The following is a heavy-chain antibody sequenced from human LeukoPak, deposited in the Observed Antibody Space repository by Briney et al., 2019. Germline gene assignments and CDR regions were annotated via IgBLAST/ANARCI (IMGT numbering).Heavy chain of an antibody. CDR3: AKRIAGPGPHFDY. J-gene: IGHJ4*02. CDR1: GLSFSIYA. D-gene: IGHD6-19*01. CDR2: SSGSGGST. Sequence: PGGSLRLSCAASGLSFSIYAMTWVRQAPGKGLEWLSGSSGSGGSTNYADSVKGRFTISRDNSKNTLHLQMNTMRVEDTAVYYCAKRIAGPGPHFDYWGQGTLVTVSS. V-gene: IGHV3-23*01.